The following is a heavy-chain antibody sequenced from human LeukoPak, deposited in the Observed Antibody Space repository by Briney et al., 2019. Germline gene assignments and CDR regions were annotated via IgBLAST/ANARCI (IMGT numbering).Heavy chain of an antibody. CDR2: IYYSGST. D-gene: IGHD3-3*01. J-gene: IGHJ6*03. CDR1: GGSISSSSYY. Sequence: SETLSLTCTVSGGSISSSSYYWGWIRQPPGKGLEWIGSIYYSGSTYYNPSLKSRVTISVDTSKNQFSLKLSSVTAADTAVYYCARTSYDFWSGYYNSYYYYYMDVRGKGTTVTVSS. V-gene: IGHV4-39*01. CDR3: ARTSYDFWSGYYNSYYYYYMDV.